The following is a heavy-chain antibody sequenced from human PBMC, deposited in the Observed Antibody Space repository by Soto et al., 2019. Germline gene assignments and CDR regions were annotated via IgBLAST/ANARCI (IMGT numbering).Heavy chain of an antibody. CDR2: ISAYNGNT. J-gene: IGHJ6*02. V-gene: IGHV1-18*01. Sequence: GASVKVSCKASGYTFTSYGISCVRQAPGQGLEWMGWISAYNGNTNYAQKLQGRVTMTTDTSTSTAYMELRSLRSDDTAVYYCAVGYSSGRSLYYGMDVWGQGTTVTVSS. CDR3: AVGYSSGRSLYYGMDV. CDR1: GYTFTSYG. D-gene: IGHD6-19*01.